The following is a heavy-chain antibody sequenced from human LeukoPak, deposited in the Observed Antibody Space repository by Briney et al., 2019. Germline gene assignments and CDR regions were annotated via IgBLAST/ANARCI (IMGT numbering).Heavy chain of an antibody. CDR1: GGSFSGYY. D-gene: IGHD3-10*01. Sequence: SETLSLTCAVYGGSFSGYYWSWIRQPPGKGLEWIGEINHSGSTNYNPSLKSRVTISVDTSKNQFSLKLSSVTAADTAVYYCARGSGGITMVRGVIYWGQGTLVTVSS. CDR3: ARGSGGITMVRGVIY. CDR2: INHSGST. J-gene: IGHJ4*02. V-gene: IGHV4-34*01.